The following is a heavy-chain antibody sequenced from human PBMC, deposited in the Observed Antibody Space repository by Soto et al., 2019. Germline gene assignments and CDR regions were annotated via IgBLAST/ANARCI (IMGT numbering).Heavy chain of an antibody. Sequence: LRLSCAASGLTFSDYFMSWIRQAPGKGLECVSFISGSSDNIKYADSVKGRFTISRDNAKNSLYLQMNSLRAEDTAVYYCVRDSARIVVVPRVDGDNWFDPWGQGTLVTVSS. J-gene: IGHJ5*02. V-gene: IGHV3-11*06. CDR1: GLTFSDYF. CDR3: VRDSARIVVVPRVDGDNWFDP. CDR2: ISGSSDNI. D-gene: IGHD2-2*01.